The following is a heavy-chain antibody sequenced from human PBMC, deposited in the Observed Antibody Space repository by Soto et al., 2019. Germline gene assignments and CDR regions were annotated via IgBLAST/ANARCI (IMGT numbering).Heavy chain of an antibody. CDR2: IYPGDSDT. CDR1: GYSFTSYW. V-gene: IGHV5-51*01. Sequence: GESLKISCKGSGYSFTSYWIGWVRQMPGKGLEWMGIIYPGDSDTRYSPSFQGQVTISADKSISTAYLQWSSLKASDTAMYYCARLAAGNYDFWSGYYPEYCMDVYGQRTTFP. CDR3: ARLAAGNYDFWSGYYPEYCMDV. D-gene: IGHD3-3*01. J-gene: IGHJ6*02.